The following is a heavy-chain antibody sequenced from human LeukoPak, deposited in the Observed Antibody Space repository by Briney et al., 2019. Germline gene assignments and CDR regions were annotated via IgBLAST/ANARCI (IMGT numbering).Heavy chain of an antibody. CDR3: ARPRTYSSSWSPFDY. CDR2: IWYDGSNK. J-gene: IGHJ4*02. D-gene: IGHD6-13*01. CDR1: GFTFNSYG. Sequence: GRSVRLSCAASGFTFNSYGMHWVRQAPGKGLEWVALIWYDGSNKYYADSVKGRLTISRDNSKNTLYLQMNSLRAEDTAVYYCARPRTYSSSWSPFDYWGQGTLVTVSS. V-gene: IGHV3-33*01.